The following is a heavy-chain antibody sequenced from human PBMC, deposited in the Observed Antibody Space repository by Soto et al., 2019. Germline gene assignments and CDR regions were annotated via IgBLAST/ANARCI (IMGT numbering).Heavy chain of an antibody. CDR1: GFTFSLYG. J-gene: IGHJ4*02. CDR3: ATWQGSLNFHY. V-gene: IGHV3-33*01. CDR2: IWDEGGRK. Sequence: QAHLVESGGGVVQPGRSLRLSCAASGFTFSLYGMHWVRQAPGKGLEWVAAIWDEGGRKDYADSVKDRLFISRDNSKNTLYLQLDSLRPEDTTVYYCATWQGSLNFHYWGQGTLVTVSS.